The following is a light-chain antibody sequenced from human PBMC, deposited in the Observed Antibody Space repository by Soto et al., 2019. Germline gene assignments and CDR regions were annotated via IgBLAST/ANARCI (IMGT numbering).Light chain of an antibody. V-gene: IGLV4-69*01. CDR1: SGHSSYA. J-gene: IGLJ3*02. Sequence: QLVLTQSPSASASLGASVKLTCTLSSGHSSYAIAWHQQQPEKGPRYLMKLNSDGSHSKGDGIPGRFSGSSSGAERYLTISSLQSEDEADYYCQTWGTGIRGVFGGGTKVTVL. CDR2: LNSDGSH. CDR3: QTWGTGIRGV.